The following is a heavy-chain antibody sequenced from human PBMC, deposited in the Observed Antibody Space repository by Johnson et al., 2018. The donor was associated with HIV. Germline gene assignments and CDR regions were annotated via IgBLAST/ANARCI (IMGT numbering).Heavy chain of an antibody. V-gene: IGHV3-11*06. Sequence: QVQLVESGGGLVKPGGSLRLSCAASGFTFSDYYMSWIRQAPGKGLEWVSGVTGTGGDTYYAESVKGRFTISRDNSKNTLYLQMNSLRTEDTAMYYCARERGYFGNPAFDIWGQGTMVTVSS. CDR3: ARERGYFGNPAFDI. CDR1: GFTFSDYY. CDR2: VTGTGGDT. D-gene: IGHD4-23*01. J-gene: IGHJ3*02.